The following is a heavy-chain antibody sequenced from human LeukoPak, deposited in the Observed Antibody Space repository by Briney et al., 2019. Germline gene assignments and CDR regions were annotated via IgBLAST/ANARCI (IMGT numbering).Heavy chain of an antibody. CDR3: AREDGSGSYHFDY. Sequence: GRSLRLSCAASGFTFSSYGMHWVRQAPGKGLEWVAVIWYDGSNKYYADSEKGRFTISRDNSKNTLYLQMNSLRAEDTAVYYCAREDGSGSYHFDYWGQGTLVTVSS. V-gene: IGHV3-33*01. CDR2: IWYDGSNK. D-gene: IGHD3-10*01. CDR1: GFTFSSYG. J-gene: IGHJ4*02.